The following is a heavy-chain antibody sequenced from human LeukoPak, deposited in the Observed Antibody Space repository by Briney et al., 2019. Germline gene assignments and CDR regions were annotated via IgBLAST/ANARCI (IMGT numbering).Heavy chain of an antibody. CDR1: GGTFSSYA. CDR2: ISAYNGNT. V-gene: IGHV1-18*01. Sequence: GASVKVSCKASGGTFSSYAISWVRQAPGQGLEWMGWISAYNGNTNYAQKLQGRVTMTTDTSTSTAYMELRSLRSDDTAVYYCARVQTDPNYSGSYYDGINFDYWGQGTLVTVSS. CDR3: ARVQTDPNYSGSYYDGINFDY. D-gene: IGHD1-26*01. J-gene: IGHJ4*02.